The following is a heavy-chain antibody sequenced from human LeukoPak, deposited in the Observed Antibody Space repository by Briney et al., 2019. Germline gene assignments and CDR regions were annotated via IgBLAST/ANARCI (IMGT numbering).Heavy chain of an antibody. CDR2: INHSGST. V-gene: IGHV4-34*01. Sequence: SETLSLTCAVYGGSFSGYYWSWIRQPPGKGREWIGEINHSGSTNYNPSLKSRVTISVDTSKNQFSLKLSSVTAADTAVYYCARMGYCSSTSRPGDYWGQGTLVTVSS. CDR3: ARMGYCSSTSRPGDY. J-gene: IGHJ4*02. D-gene: IGHD2-2*01. CDR1: GGSFSGYY.